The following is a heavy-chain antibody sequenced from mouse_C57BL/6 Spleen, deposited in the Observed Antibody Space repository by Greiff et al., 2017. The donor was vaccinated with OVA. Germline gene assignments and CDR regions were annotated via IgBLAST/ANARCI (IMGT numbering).Heavy chain of an antibody. J-gene: IGHJ2*01. D-gene: IGHD3-2*02. CDR1: GYAFSSYW. CDR3: ARRGGSSGYVPYFDY. V-gene: IGHV1-80*01. CDR2: IYPGDGDT. Sequence: QVQLQQSGAELVKPGASVKISCKASGYAFSSYWMNWVKQRPGKGLEWIGQIYPGDGDTNYNGKFKGKATLTADKSSSTAYMQLSSLTSEDSAVYFCARRGGSSGYVPYFDYWGQGTTLTVSS.